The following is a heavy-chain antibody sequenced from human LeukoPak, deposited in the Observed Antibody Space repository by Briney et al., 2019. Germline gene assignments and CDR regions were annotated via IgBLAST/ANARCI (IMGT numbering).Heavy chain of an antibody. CDR3: ARSPEWDPKQLGFKYFDY. CDR2: INWNGGDK. CDR1: GFSFHGDG. J-gene: IGHJ4*02. D-gene: IGHD1-26*01. Sequence: GGSLRLPCAASGFSFHGDGMSWVRQAPGKGLEWVSGINWNGGDKRYADSVRGRFTISRDNAKNSLYLHMNSLRGEDTALYYCARSPEWDPKQLGFKYFDYWGQGTLVTVSS. V-gene: IGHV3-20*04.